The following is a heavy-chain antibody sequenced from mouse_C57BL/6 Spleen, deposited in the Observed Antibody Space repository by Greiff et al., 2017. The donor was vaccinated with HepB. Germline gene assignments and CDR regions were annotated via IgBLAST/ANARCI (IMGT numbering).Heavy chain of an antibody. D-gene: IGHD2-5*01. V-gene: IGHV5-4*01. CDR2: ISDGGSYT. CDR1: GFTFSSYA. J-gene: IGHJ2*01. CDR3: ARGLYSITGHYCDY. Sequence: EVQLQESGGGLVKPGGSLKLSCAASGFTFSSYAMSWVRQTPEKRLEWVATISDGGSYTYYPDNVKGRFTISRDNAKNNLYLQMSHLKSEDTAMYYCARGLYSITGHYCDYWGQGTTLTVSS.